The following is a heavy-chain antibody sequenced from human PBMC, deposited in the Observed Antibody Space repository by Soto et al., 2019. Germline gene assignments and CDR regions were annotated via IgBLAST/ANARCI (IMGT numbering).Heavy chain of an antibody. Sequence: SETLSLTCTVSGGSVSSGSYYWSWIRHPPGKGLEWSGYIYYSGSTNYNPSLKSRVTISVDTSKNQFSLKLSSVTAADTAVYYCARDGAPDCSGGSCYSHYYYGMDVWGQGTTVTVSS. CDR1: GGSVSSGSYY. D-gene: IGHD2-15*01. V-gene: IGHV4-61*01. J-gene: IGHJ6*02. CDR3: ARDGAPDCSGGSCYSHYYYGMDV. CDR2: IYYSGST.